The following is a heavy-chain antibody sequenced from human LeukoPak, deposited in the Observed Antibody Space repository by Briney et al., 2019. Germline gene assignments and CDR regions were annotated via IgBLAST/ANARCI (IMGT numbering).Heavy chain of an antibody. CDR3: ARVPGIAAAGTIY. V-gene: IGHV3-21*01. J-gene: IGHJ4*02. Sequence: GGSLRLSCAASGFTFSSYSMNWVRQAPGKGLEWVSSISSSGSYIYYADSVKGRFTISRDNAKNSLYLQMNSLGAEDTAVYYCARVPGIAAAGTIYWGQGTLVTVSS. CDR1: GFTFSSYS. D-gene: IGHD6-13*01. CDR2: ISSSGSYI.